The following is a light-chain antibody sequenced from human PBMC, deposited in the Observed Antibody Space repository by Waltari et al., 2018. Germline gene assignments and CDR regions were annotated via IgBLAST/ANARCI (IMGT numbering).Light chain of an antibody. CDR3: HQRSNWPGLT. Sequence: EIVLTQSPATLSLSTGDRATLPCRASQSVSSYLAWFQQKPGQAPRLLIYDASIRATGIPARFSGSGSGTDFTLTISSLEPEDFAVYYCHQRSNWPGLTFGGGTKVET. CDR1: QSVSSY. CDR2: DAS. V-gene: IGKV3-11*01. J-gene: IGKJ4*01.